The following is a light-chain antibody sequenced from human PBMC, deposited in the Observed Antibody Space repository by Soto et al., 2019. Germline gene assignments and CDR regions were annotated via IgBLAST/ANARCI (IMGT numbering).Light chain of an antibody. CDR1: QGVNNY. V-gene: IGKV1-27*01. CDR3: QKFNSAPFT. J-gene: IGKJ3*01. Sequence: DIQMTQSPSSLSASVGDRVTITCRASQGVNNYLAWYQQKPGKVPQLLIYSASTLHPGVPSRFSGSGSGTDFTLTIISLQPEDVATYYCQKFNSAPFTFGPGTKVDIK. CDR2: SAS.